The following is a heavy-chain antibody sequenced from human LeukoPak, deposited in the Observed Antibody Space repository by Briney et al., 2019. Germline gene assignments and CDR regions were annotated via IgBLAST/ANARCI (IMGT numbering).Heavy chain of an antibody. D-gene: IGHD6-19*01. Sequence: PSETLSLTCAVSGGSISSYYWSWIRQPPGKGLEWIGYIYYSGSTNYNPSLKSRVTISVDTSKNQFSLKLSSVTAADTAVYYCARWLGYFDYWGQGTLVTVSS. CDR3: ARWLGYFDY. J-gene: IGHJ4*02. V-gene: IGHV4-59*01. CDR2: IYYSGST. CDR1: GGSISSYY.